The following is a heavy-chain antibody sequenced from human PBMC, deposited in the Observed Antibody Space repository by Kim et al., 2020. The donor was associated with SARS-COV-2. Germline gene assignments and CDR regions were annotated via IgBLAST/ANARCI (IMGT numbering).Heavy chain of an antibody. CDR3: YSSMPSGPWVYYYYGMDV. CDR1: GGSISSGSYY. Sequence: SETLSLTCTVSGGSISSGSYYWGWIRQPAGKGLEWIGRIYTSGSTNYNPSLKSRVTISVDTSKNQFSLKLSSVTAADTAVYYCYSSMPSGPWVYYYYGMDVWGRGATATVS. CDR2: IYTSGST. D-gene: IGHD2-21*01. J-gene: IGHJ6*01. V-gene: IGHV4-61*02.